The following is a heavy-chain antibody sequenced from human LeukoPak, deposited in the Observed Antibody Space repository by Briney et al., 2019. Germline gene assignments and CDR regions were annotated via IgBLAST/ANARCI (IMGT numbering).Heavy chain of an antibody. V-gene: IGHV3-30*02. Sequence: GGSLRLSCAASGFTFSSYGMHWVRQAPGKGLEWVAFIRYDGSNKYYADSVKGRFTISRDNSKNTLYLQMNSLRAEDTAVYYCAKDLSSVSPHYFDYWGQGTLVTVSS. CDR1: GFTFSSYG. CDR2: IRYDGSNK. D-gene: IGHD4-11*01. CDR3: AKDLSSVSPHYFDY. J-gene: IGHJ4*02.